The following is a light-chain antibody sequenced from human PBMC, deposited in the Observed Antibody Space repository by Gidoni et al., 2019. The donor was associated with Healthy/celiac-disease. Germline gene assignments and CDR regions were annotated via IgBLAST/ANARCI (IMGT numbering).Light chain of an antibody. Sequence: EIVLTQSPATLSLSPGERATLSCRASQSVSSYLAWYQQKPGQAPRLLIYVASNRATGIPARFSGSGSGTDFTLTISSLEPEDFAVYYCQQRSNWPSFTFGHGTKVNIK. CDR3: QQRSNWPSFT. J-gene: IGKJ3*01. CDR2: VAS. CDR1: QSVSSY. V-gene: IGKV3-11*01.